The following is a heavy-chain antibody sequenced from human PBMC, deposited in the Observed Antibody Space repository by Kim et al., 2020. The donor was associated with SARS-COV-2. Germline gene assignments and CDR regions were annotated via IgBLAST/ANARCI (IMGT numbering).Heavy chain of an antibody. Sequence: GNYLYCADPVKGRFTLSRDLTKNTLFLQMNSLKTDDTAMYYCAREASGGAKWGQGTLVTVSS. D-gene: IGHD2-21*01. CDR3: AREASGGAK. J-gene: IGHJ4*02. CDR2: GNYL. V-gene: IGHV3-33*01.